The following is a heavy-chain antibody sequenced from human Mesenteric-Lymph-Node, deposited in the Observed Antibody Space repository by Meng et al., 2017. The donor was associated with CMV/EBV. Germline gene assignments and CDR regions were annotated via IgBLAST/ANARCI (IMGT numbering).Heavy chain of an antibody. V-gene: IGHV1-8*03. CDR2: MNPNSGNT. D-gene: IGHD3-22*01. CDR1: GCTFTSYD. Sequence: SCKASGCTFTSYDINWVRQATGQGLEWMGWMNPNSGNTGYAQKFQGRVTITRNTSISTAYMELSSLRSEDTAVYYCARGPPLLLWFDPWGQGTLVTVSS. J-gene: IGHJ5*02. CDR3: ARGPPLLLWFDP.